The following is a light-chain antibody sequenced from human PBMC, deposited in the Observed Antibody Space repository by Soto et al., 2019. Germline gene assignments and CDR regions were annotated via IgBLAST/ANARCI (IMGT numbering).Light chain of an antibody. J-gene: IGLJ2*01. CDR2: EAT. V-gene: IGLV2-14*02. CDR3: SSYTSSSTLVV. Sequence: QSVLTQPASVSGSPGQSITISCTGTSSNIGSYNFVSWYQQRPGRAPKLMIFEATKRPSGVPPRFSGSKSGNTASLTISGLQAEDEADYYCSSYTSSSTLVVFGGGTQLTVL. CDR1: SSNIGSYNF.